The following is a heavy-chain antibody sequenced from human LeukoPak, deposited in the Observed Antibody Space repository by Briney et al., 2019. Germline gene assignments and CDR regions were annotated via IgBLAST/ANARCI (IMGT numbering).Heavy chain of an antibody. CDR2: INSSGST. D-gene: IGHD2-8*02. V-gene: IGHV4-31*03. Sequence: PSQTVSLTCTGSGGSISSGGHDGNWIRRHPGKALEWIGYINSSGSTYYHPPLHSRLTISLATSKTQLPLKLSSVTAADTAVYFCAAEPAGALGYWGQGLLVTVSS. J-gene: IGHJ4*02. CDR3: AAEPAGALGY. CDR1: GGSISSGGHD.